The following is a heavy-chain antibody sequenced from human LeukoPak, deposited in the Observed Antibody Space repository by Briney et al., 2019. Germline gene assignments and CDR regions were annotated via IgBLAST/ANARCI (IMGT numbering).Heavy chain of an antibody. D-gene: IGHD3-10*01. CDR1: GFTFSNAW. CDR2: IKSKTDGGTT. J-gene: IGHJ4*02. CDR3: AKRFPREYYFDY. Sequence: GGSLRLSCAASGFTFSNAWMSWVRQAPGKGLEWVGRIKSKTDGGTTDYAAPVKGRFTISRDDSKNTLYLQMNSLKTEDTAVYYCAKRFPREYYFDYWGQGTLVTVSS. V-gene: IGHV3-15*01.